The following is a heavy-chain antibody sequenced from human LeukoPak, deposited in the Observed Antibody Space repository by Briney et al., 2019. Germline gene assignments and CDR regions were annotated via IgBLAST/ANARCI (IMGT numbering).Heavy chain of an antibody. CDR3: SKWKAIVLVPAARSPIDY. CDR1: GFTFSDYY. CDR2: ISSSGSTI. D-gene: IGHD2-2*01. J-gene: IGHJ4*02. Sequence: PGGSLRLSCAASGFTFSDYYMSWIRQAPGKGLEWVSYISSSGSTIYYADSVKGRFTISRDNAKNSLYLQMNSLRAEDTAVYYCSKWKAIVLVPAARSPIDYWGQGTLVTVSS. V-gene: IGHV3-11*04.